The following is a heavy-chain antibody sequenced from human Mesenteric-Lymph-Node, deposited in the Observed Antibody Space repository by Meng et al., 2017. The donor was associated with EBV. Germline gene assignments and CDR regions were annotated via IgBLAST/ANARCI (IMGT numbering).Heavy chain of an antibody. CDR1: GYTFTSYD. CDR3: ARDLSYCGGDCY. V-gene: IGHV1-8*01. Sequence: QVQLVQSGAGVKKPGASVKVSCKASGYTFTSYDINWVRQATGQGLEWMGWMNPNSGNTGYAQKFQGRVTMTRNTSTSTVYMVLSGLRSEDTAVYYCARDLSYCGGDCYWGQGTLVTGSS. J-gene: IGHJ4*02. D-gene: IGHD2-21*02. CDR2: MNPNSGNT.